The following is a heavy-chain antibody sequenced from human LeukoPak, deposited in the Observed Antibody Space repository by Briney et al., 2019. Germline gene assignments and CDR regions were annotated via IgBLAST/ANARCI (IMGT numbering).Heavy chain of an antibody. CDR3: ARGLYDSSGYGASDI. CDR1: GFTFSDYY. CDR2: ISTSGTTI. J-gene: IGHJ3*02. Sequence: GGSLRLSCAASGFTFSDYYMTWIRQAPGKGLEWASYISTSGTTIYYADSVKGRFTISRDNAKNSLYLQMNSLRAEDTAVYYCARGLYDSSGYGASDIWGQGTMVTVSS. V-gene: IGHV3-11*01. D-gene: IGHD3-22*01.